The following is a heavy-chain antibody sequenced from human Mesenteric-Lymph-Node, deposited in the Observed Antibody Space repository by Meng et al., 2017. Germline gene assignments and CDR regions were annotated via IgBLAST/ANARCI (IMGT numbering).Heavy chain of an antibody. J-gene: IGHJ4*02. CDR2: IYYSGST. V-gene: IGHV4-59*01. CDR3: ASLDSSGYPHY. CDR1: GGSISNYY. Sequence: GSLRLSCTVSGGSISNYYWNWIRQPPGKGLEWIGYIYYSGSTNYSPSLKSRVTMSVDTSKNQFSLKLSSVTAADTAVYYCASLDSSGYPHYWGQGTLVTVSS. D-gene: IGHD3-22*01.